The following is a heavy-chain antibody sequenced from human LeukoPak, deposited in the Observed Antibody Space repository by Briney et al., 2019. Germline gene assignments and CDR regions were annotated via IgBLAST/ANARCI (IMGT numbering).Heavy chain of an antibody. CDR1: GYSFTSYW. CDR3: ARPAGGGSYANWFDP. Sequence: GESLKISCKGSGYSFTSYWIGWVRQMPGKGLEWMGIIYPGDSDTRYSPSFQGQVTISADKSISTAYLQWSSLKASDTAMSYCARPAGGGSYANWFDPWGQGTLVTVSS. D-gene: IGHD1-26*01. CDR2: IYPGDSDT. V-gene: IGHV5-51*01. J-gene: IGHJ5*02.